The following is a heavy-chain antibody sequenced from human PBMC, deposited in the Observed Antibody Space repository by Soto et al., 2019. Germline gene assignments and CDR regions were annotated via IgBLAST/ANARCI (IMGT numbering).Heavy chain of an antibody. J-gene: IGHJ4*02. V-gene: IGHV3-21*02. Sequence: EVQLVESGGGLVKPGGSLRLSCAASGFSFSSYNMNWVRQAPGKWLEWVSSISSLSTYTNYADSVKGRFTISRDNDKNSLYLQMDSLRVADTAVYYCARDPPLSSIVVVVVDDFWGQGTLVTVSS. CDR1: GFSFSSYN. CDR3: ARDPPLSSIVVVVVDDF. D-gene: IGHD2-15*01. CDR2: ISSLSTYT.